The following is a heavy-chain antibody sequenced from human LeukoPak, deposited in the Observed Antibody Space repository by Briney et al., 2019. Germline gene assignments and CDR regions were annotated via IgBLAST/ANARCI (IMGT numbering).Heavy chain of an antibody. CDR1: GFTFTSYW. CDR2: IKQDGSEK. CDR3: SNGIYDNSY. J-gene: IGHJ4*02. D-gene: IGHD3-22*01. V-gene: IGHV3-7*01. Sequence: GGSLRLSCTASGFTFTSYWMAWVRQTPGKGLEWVANIKQDGSEKYYAESVRGRFTISRDNAKNSLYLQMNSLSAEDTAVYYCSNGIYDNSYWGQGTLVTVSS.